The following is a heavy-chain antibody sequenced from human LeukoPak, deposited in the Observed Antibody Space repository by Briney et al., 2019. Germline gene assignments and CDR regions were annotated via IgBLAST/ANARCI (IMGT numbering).Heavy chain of an antibody. D-gene: IGHD2-15*01. CDR1: GGTFSSYT. CDR2: IIPIPGIA. J-gene: IGHJ6*03. V-gene: IGHV1-69*02. Sequence: SVKVSCKASGGTFSSYTISWVRQAPGQGLEWMGRIIPIPGIANYAQKFKARLTITADKSTSTAYMELSSLRSEDTAVYYCARAGVTDRLEVAWEAKYYYYYYMDVWGKGTTVTVSS. CDR3: ARAGVTDRLEVAWEAKYYYYYYMDV.